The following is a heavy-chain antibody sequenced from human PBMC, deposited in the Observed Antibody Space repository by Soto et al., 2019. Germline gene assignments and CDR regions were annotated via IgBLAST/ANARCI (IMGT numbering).Heavy chain of an antibody. CDR3: ARGRPRLSGWYCDL. J-gene: IGHJ2*01. V-gene: IGHV1-8*01. D-gene: IGHD6-25*01. CDR1: GYTFTSYD. Sequence: QVQLVQSGAEVKKPGASVKVSCKASGYTFTSYDINWVRQATGQGLEWMGWMNPNSGNTGYAQKFQGRVTMTRNTSIITAYMERSSLRAEDTAVYYCARGRPRLSGWYCDLWGRGNLVTVSS. CDR2: MNPNSGNT.